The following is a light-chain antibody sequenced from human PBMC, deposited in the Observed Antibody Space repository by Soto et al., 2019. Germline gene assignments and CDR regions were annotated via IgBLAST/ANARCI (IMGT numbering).Light chain of an antibody. CDR2: GAS. CDR1: QSVSSNY. CDR3: QQYGTSPLA. Sequence: EIVLTQSPGTLSLSPGERATLSCRASQSVSSNYLACYQQKPGQAPRLLIYGASSRATGIPDRFSGGGSGTDFTLTLSRLAPEDFAVYFCQQYGTSPLAFGGGTKVEIK. J-gene: IGKJ4*01. V-gene: IGKV3-20*01.